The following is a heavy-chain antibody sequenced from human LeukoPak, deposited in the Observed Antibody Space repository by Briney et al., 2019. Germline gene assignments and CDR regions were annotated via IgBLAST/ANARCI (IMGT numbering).Heavy chain of an antibody. V-gene: IGHV3-23*01. J-gene: IGHJ4*02. Sequence: GGSLRLSCAASGFTFRSYVMTWVRQAPGKGLEWVSAISGTGVRAHYADSVRGRFNISRDNSKSFLHLQMDSLTAEETAVYYCAKVEKAAQYCTGGNCYYSFDYWGQGTLVTVSS. CDR3: AKVEKAAQYCTGGNCYYSFDY. CDR1: GFTFRSYV. CDR2: ISGTGVRA. D-gene: IGHD2-15*01.